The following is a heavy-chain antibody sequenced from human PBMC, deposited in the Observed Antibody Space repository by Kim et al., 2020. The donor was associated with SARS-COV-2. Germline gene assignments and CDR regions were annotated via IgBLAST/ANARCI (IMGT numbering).Heavy chain of an antibody. CDR1: GGSISSYY. J-gene: IGHJ4*02. D-gene: IGHD5-18*01. CDR2: IYYSGST. CDR3: ASMGGYSYDFDY. V-gene: IGHV4-59*01. Sequence: ETLSLTCTVSGGSISSYYWSWIRQPPGKGLEWIGYIYYSGSTNYNPSLKSRVTISVDTSKNQFSLKLSSVTAADTAVYYCASMGGYSYDFDYWGQGTLVTVSS.